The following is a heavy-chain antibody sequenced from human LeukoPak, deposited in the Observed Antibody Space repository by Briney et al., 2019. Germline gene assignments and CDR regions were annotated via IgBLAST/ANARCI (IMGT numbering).Heavy chain of an antibody. CDR3: AKGISYSSSGFDS. J-gene: IGHJ4*02. CDR2: ISGSGDST. CDR1: GFTFSSYA. V-gene: IGHV3-23*01. D-gene: IGHD6-13*01. Sequence: GGSLRLSCAASGFTFSSYAMSWVRQAPGKGLEWVSAISGSGDSTYSADSVKGRFTISRDNSKNTLYLQMNSLRAEDSAIYYCAKGISYSSSGFDSWGQGTLVTVSS.